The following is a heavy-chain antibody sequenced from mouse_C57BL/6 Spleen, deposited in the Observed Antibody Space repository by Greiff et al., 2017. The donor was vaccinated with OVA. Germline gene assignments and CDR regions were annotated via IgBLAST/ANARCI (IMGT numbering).Heavy chain of an antibody. V-gene: IGHV1-55*01. D-gene: IGHD2-1*01. CDR2: IYPGSGST. J-gene: IGHJ3*01. CDR3: ALYGNYEAWFAY. CDR1: GYTFTSYW. Sequence: QVQLQQPGAELVKPGASVKMSCKASGYTFTSYWITWVKQRPGHGLEWIGDIYPGSGSTNYNEKFKSKATLTVDTSSSTAYMQLSSLTSEDSAVYYCALYGNYEAWFAYWGQGTLVTVSA.